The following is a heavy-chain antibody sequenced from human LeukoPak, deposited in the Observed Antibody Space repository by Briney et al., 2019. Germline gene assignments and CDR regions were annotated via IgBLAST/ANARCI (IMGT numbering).Heavy chain of an antibody. D-gene: IGHD1-26*01. J-gene: IGHJ3*02. CDR3: ATGSPWDLPHDAFDI. Sequence: GASVTVSCKVSGYTLTDLSMHWVRQAPGKGLEWMGGFDPDHGEIVYAQKFQGRVTMTEDSSTDTVYMELSSLRSEDTAVYYCATGSPWDLPHDAFDIWGQGTMVTVSS. V-gene: IGHV1-24*01. CDR1: GYTLTDLS. CDR2: FDPDHGEI.